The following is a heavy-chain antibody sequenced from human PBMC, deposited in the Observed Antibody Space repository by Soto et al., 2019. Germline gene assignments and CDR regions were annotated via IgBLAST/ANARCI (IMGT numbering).Heavy chain of an antibody. Sequence: WGSLRLSCATSGFTFTSYSINCFRHSPVRWLEWLSYISSSSNTIFYADSVKGRFTISRDSANSSLSLQLTSLRDDDTALYFCARGLGWRRGPFDFWGQGTPVTVSS. CDR3: ARGLGWRRGPFDF. CDR1: GFTFTSYS. CDR2: ISSSSNTI. J-gene: IGHJ4*02. D-gene: IGHD2-21*01. V-gene: IGHV3-48*02.